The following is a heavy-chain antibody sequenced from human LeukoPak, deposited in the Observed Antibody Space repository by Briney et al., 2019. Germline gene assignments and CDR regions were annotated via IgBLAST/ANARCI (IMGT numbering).Heavy chain of an antibody. CDR2: ITGSGGNT. CDR3: AKWGDYDVLTGYYVSDY. CDR1: GYTFSNHA. D-gene: IGHD3-9*01. Sequence: GGSLRLSCAASGYTFSNHAMSWVRQAPGKGLEWVSAITGSGGNTYYADSVKGRFTISRDNSKNTVFLQMNSLRAEDTAVYYCAKWGDYDVLTGYYVSDYWGQGTLVTVSS. J-gene: IGHJ4*02. V-gene: IGHV3-23*01.